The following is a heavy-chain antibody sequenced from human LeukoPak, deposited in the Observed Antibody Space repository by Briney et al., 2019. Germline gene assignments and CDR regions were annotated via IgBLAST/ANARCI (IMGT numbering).Heavy chain of an antibody. V-gene: IGHV3-48*03. Sequence: PGGSLRLSCAASGFTFSSYEMNWVRQAPGKGLEWVSYISSSGSTIYYADSVKGRFTISRDNAKNSLYLQMNSLRAEDTAVYYCTRDGTQTTVTTEGAFDYWGQGTLVTVSS. CDR3: TRDGTQTTVTTEGAFDY. CDR2: ISSSGSTI. CDR1: GFTFSSYE. J-gene: IGHJ4*02. D-gene: IGHD4-17*01.